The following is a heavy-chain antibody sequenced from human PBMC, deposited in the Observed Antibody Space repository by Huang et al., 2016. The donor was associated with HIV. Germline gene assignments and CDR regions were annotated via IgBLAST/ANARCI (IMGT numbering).Heavy chain of an antibody. D-gene: IGHD3-3*01. CDR3: ARQWTILEWLLGLDV. J-gene: IGHJ6*02. CDR1: GGSFTGNY. Sequence: QMQLQQRGAGLLKPSETLSLTCGVSGGSFTGNYLTWIRQAPGKGREWIGEVKNSGATSYNPSLNGRVTRSLDKSNRELSLNLRSVTAADTAVYYCARQWTILEWLLGLDVWGQGTTVIVSS. V-gene: IGHV4-34*02. CDR2: VKNSGAT.